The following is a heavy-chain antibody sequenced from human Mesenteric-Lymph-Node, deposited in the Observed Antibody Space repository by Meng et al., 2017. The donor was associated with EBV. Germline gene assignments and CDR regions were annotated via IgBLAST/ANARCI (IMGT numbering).Heavy chain of an antibody. Sequence: QVQLVQSGAEVKKPGSSVKVSCKASGGTFSSYAISWVRQAPGQGLEWMGGIIPISGAANYAQKFRGRVTITADKSTSTAYMELGSLRSEDTAVYYCARCGGDCYSLHLYWFDPWGQGTLGTVSA. CDR3: ARCGGDCYSLHLYWFDP. V-gene: IGHV1-69*06. J-gene: IGHJ5*02. CDR1: GGTFSSYA. D-gene: IGHD2-21*01. CDR2: IIPISGAA.